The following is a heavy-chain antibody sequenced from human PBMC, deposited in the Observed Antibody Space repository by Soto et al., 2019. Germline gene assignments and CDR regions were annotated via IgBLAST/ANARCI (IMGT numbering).Heavy chain of an antibody. CDR3: ARAGSSSSYYYYGMDV. CDR1: GYTFTGYY. D-gene: IGHD6-6*01. J-gene: IGHJ6*02. CDR2: INPNSGGT. Sequence: QVQLVQSGAEVKKPGASVKVSCKASGYTFTGYYMHWVRQAPGQGLEWMGWINPNSGGTNYAQTFQGWVTMTRDTSISTAYMELSRLRSDDTAVYYCARAGSSSSYYYYGMDVWGQGTTVTVSS. V-gene: IGHV1-2*04.